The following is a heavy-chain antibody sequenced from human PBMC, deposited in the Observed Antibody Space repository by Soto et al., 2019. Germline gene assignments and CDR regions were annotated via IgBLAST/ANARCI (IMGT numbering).Heavy chain of an antibody. CDR2: IYYSGST. V-gene: IGHV4-39*01. CDR1: GGSISGSSYY. J-gene: IGHJ5*02. CDR3: ARAPPVRHVLLVAPSSYHWFDA. D-gene: IGHD2-8*01. Sequence: SETLSLTCTVSGGSISGSSYYWGWIRQPPGKGLEWIGNIYYSGSTYYNPSLKSRVTISVDTSKNQFSLKLSSVTAADTAVYYCARAPPVRHVLLVAPSSYHWFDAWGPGTLVTVSS.